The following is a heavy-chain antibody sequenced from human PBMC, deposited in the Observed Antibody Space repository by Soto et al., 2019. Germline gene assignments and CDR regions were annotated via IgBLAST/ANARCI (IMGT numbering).Heavy chain of an antibody. CDR2: IYYSGST. CDR3: ARDRSYKVTDFDLYGMDV. V-gene: IGHV4-59*01. Sequence: QVQLQESGPGLVKPSETLSLTCTVSGGSISSYYWSWIRQPPGKGLEWIGYIYYSGSTNYNPSLKSRVTISVDTSKNQFSLKLSSVTAADTAVYYCARDRSYKVTDFDLYGMDVWGQGTTVTVSS. J-gene: IGHJ6*02. CDR1: GGSISSYY. D-gene: IGHD3-9*01.